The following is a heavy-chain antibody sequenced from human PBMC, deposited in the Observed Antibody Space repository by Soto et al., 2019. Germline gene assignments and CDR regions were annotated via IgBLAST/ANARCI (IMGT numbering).Heavy chain of an antibody. CDR2: ISYDGSNK. V-gene: IGHV3-30-3*01. Sequence: WGSLRLSCAASGFTFISYAIHFFRHSPFKWLEWVAVISYDGSNKYYADSVKGRFTISRDNSKNTLYLQMNSLRAEDTAVYYCARVGETRFLEWLLYKDYWGQGTLVTVSS. D-gene: IGHD3-3*01. CDR1: GFTFISYA. J-gene: IGHJ4*02. CDR3: ARVGETRFLEWLLYKDY.